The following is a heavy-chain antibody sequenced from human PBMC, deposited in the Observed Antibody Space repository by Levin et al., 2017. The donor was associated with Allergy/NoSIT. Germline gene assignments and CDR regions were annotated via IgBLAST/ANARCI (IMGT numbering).Heavy chain of an antibody. Sequence: GGSLRLSCASSGFTFSSYAMSWVRQAPGKGLEWVSTISGNGAKAYYADSVKGRFTISRDNSKNTVYLQMNSLRAEDTAVYYCAKGSSGSPWYFDYWGQGTLVTVSS. CDR2: ISGNGAKA. CDR1: GFTFSSYA. CDR3: AKGSSGSPWYFDY. J-gene: IGHJ4*02. D-gene: IGHD1-26*01. V-gene: IGHV3-23*01.